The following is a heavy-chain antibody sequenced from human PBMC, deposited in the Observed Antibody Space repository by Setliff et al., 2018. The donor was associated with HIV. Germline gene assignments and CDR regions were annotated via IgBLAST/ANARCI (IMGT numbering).Heavy chain of an antibody. CDR2: IYYSGST. J-gene: IGHJ4*02. CDR3: ARGTLYYDYVWGTPFPFDY. V-gene: IGHV4-59*11. CDR1: GGSISSHF. D-gene: IGHD3-16*01. Sequence: TCTVSGGSISSHFWSWIRQPPGKGLEWIGSIYYSGSTNYNPSLKSRVTISVVTSKNQFSLKLSSVTTADTAGYYCARGTLYYDYVWGTPFPFDYWGQGTLVTVSS.